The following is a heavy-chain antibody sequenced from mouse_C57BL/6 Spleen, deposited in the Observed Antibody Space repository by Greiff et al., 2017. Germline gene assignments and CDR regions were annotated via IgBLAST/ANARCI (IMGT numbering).Heavy chain of an antibody. CDR1: GFTFSDYG. D-gene: IGHD2-4*01. CDR3: ARGIYYDYDGYFDY. J-gene: IGHJ2*01. Sequence: EVKLVESGGGLVKPGGSLKLSCAASGFTFSDYGMHWVRPAPEKGLEWVAYISSGSSTIYYADTVKGRFTISSDNAKNTLFLQMTRLRSEDTAMYYCARGIYYDYDGYFDYWGQGTTLTVSS. CDR2: ISSGSSTI. V-gene: IGHV5-17*01.